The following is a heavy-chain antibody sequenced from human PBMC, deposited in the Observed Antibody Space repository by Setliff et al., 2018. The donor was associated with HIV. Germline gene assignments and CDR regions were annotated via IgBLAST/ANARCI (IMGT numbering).Heavy chain of an antibody. V-gene: IGHV5-51*01. CDR3: ARPATYGTLDAFDI. D-gene: IGHD3-10*01. Sequence: PGESLKISCKASGYSFSDYWIGWVRQMPGKGLAWMGIIFPDDSDTRYSPSFQGQVTISADKSISTAYLQWSSLKASDTAMYYCARPATYGTLDAFDIWGQGTMVTVS. CDR2: IFPDDSDT. CDR1: GYSFSDYW. J-gene: IGHJ3*02.